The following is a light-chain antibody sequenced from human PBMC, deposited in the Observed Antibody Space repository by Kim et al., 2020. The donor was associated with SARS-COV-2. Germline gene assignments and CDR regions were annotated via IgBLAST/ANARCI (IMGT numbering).Light chain of an antibody. Sequence: QSALTPPASVSGSPGQSIPISCTGTSSDVGGYNYVSWYQQHPGKAPKLMIYDVSKRPSGVSNRFSGSKSGNTASLTISGLQAEDEADYYCSSYTSSSTQVCCGGATRSGL. J-gene: IGLJ2*01. CDR1: SSDVGGYNY. CDR3: SSYTSSSTQV. V-gene: IGLV2-14*01. CDR2: DVS.